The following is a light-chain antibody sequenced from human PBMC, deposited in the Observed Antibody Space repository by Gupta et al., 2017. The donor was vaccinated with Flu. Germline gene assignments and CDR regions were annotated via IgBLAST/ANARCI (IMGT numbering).Light chain of an antibody. CDR1: SRDVGGYKV. V-gene: IGLV2-23*01. CDR2: EDT. J-gene: IGLJ1*01. Sequence: TSRDVGGYKVVSWYQQHPGKAPKLLIYEDTRRPSGISSRFSASKSGNTASLTISGLQAEDEADYYCCSFGGRDTDVFGTGTKVTVL. CDR3: CSFGGRDTDV.